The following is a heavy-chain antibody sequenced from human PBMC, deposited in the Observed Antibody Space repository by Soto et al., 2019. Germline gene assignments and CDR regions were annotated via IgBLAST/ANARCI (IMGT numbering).Heavy chain of an antibody. Sequence: PSETLSLTCTVSGGSMSSGDYSWSWIRQPPGKGLEWLAYIRQSGSVYYNPSLKSRATISVDKSKNQFSLKVNSVTAADTALYFCARGAYGDLDALDIWGQGTLVTVSS. CDR2: IRQSGSV. CDR1: GGSMSSGDYS. CDR3: ARGAYGDLDALDI. J-gene: IGHJ3*02. D-gene: IGHD4-17*01. V-gene: IGHV4-30-2*01.